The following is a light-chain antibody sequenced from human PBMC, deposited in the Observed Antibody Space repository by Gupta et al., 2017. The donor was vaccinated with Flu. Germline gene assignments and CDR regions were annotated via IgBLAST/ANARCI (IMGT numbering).Light chain of an antibody. J-gene: IGLJ1*01. Sequence: QSALTQPRAVSGSPEQSVTISSTGTSSDVCRSNYVSWYHQHPGKAPKPMIYAVSKRPSGVPDRFSGSKSGNTASLTISGLQAEDEADYYCCSSSAGTYTKNVFGTGTEVTVL. CDR1: SSDVCRSNY. CDR2: AVS. CDR3: CSSSAGTYTKNV. V-gene: IGLV2-11*01.